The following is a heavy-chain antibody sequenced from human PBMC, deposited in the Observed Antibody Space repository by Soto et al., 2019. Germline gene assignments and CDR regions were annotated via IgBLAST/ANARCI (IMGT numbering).Heavy chain of an antibody. J-gene: IGHJ4*02. D-gene: IGHD2-2*01. V-gene: IGHV4-39*01. Sequence: QLQLQESGPGLVKPSETLSLTYTVSGGSISSSSYYWGWIRQPPGKGLEWIGSIYYSGSTYYNPSLKSRVTISVDTSKNQFSLKLSSVTAADTAVYYCAVGYCSSTSCWGYFDYWGQGTLVTVSS. CDR3: AVGYCSSTSCWGYFDY. CDR2: IYYSGST. CDR1: GGSISSSSYY.